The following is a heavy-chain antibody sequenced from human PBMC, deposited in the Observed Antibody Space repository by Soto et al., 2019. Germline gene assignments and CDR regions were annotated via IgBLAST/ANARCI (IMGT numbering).Heavy chain of an antibody. J-gene: IGHJ4*02. V-gene: IGHV1-69*01. CDR3: ARDDGGNIDY. Sequence: QVPLVQSGAEVKKPGSSVKVSCKASGGTFSSYAISWVRQAPGQGLEWMGGIIPLFRTSNYAHKFQGRVTVTADETTSTVYLELRSLRSDDTAVYYCARDDGGNIDYWGQGTLVTISS. CDR2: IIPLFRTS. CDR1: GGTFSSYA. D-gene: IGHD3-16*01.